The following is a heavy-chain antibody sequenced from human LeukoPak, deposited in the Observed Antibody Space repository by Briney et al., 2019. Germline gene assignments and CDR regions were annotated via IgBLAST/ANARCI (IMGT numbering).Heavy chain of an antibody. J-gene: IGHJ4*02. Sequence: GGSLILSCAASGFIFSSYAMSWVRQAPGKGLEWVSSLSGTGGGTYYADSVKGRFTISRDNSKNTLSLQMNSLRAEDTAIYYCAKHAENYYDSSGYYFFDYWGQGTLITVSS. CDR1: GFIFSSYA. CDR3: AKHAENYYDSSGYYFFDY. D-gene: IGHD3-22*01. CDR2: LSGTGGGT. V-gene: IGHV3-23*01.